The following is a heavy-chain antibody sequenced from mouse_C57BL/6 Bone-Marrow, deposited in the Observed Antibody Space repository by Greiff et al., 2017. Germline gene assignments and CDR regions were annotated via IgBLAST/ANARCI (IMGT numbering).Heavy chain of an antibody. J-gene: IGHJ3*01. CDR1: GFSLTSYG. D-gene: IGHD2-13*01. CDR2: IWSGGST. CDR3: ATYGDYGWFAY. V-gene: IGHV2-2*01. Sequence: VQLQQSGPGLVQPSQSLSITCTVSGFSLTSYGVHWVRQSPGKGLEWLGVIWSGGSTDYNAAFISRLSISKDNSKCQVFFKMNSLQADDTAIYYCATYGDYGWFAYWGQGTLVTVSA.